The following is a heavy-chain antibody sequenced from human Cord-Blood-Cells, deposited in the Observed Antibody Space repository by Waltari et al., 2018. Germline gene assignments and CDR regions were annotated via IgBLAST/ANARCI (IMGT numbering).Heavy chain of an antibody. Sequence: QVQLQQAGPGLVKPSQTLSLTCAISGDSVTSNSPAWNWIRQSPSRGLEWLGRTYYRSKWYNYYAASVKSRITINPDTSKNQFSLQLNSVTPEDTAVYYCAREAVAFDYWGQGTLVTVSS. V-gene: IGHV6-1*01. CDR2: TYYRSKWYN. CDR1: GDSVTSNSPA. J-gene: IGHJ4*02. CDR3: AREAVAFDY. D-gene: IGHD6-19*01.